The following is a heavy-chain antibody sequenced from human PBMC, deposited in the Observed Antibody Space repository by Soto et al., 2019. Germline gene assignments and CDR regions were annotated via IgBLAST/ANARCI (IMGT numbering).Heavy chain of an antibody. J-gene: IGHJ3*02. CDR2: IYNSGST. Sequence: QLQLQESGPGVVKPSQTLSLTCAVSGGSISSADYYWNWLRQPPGKGLEWIGYIYNSGSTYYNLPLKSRVTLSLDMYKNQFALKLSSVTAADTAVYYCASGRSYYDSSGYYFHDTFDIWGQGTMVTVSS. D-gene: IGHD3-22*01. V-gene: IGHV4-30-4*01. CDR3: ASGRSYYDSSGYYFHDTFDI. CDR1: GGSISSADYY.